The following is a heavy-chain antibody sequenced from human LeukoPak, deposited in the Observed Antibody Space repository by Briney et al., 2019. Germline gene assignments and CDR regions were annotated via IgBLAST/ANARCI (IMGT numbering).Heavy chain of an antibody. J-gene: IGHJ4*02. CDR1: GGSFKPYY. CDR2: INHSGST. V-gene: IGHV4-34*01. D-gene: IGHD3-22*01. Sequence: SETLSLTCDVSGGSFKPYYWSWIRQSPGKGLEWIGEINHSGSTNYNPSLKDRLTIFLDTSKKQFSLSLRHVTAADTAVFYCARGLGGDASGYYFDSWGQGTLVTVSS. CDR3: ARGLGGDASGYYFDS.